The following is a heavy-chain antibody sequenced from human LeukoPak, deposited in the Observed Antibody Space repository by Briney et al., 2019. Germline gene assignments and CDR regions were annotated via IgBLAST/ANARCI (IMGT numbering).Heavy chain of an antibody. CDR2: IKQDGSEK. J-gene: IGHJ6*02. D-gene: IGHD3-3*01. Sequence: GGSLRLSCAASGFTFSSYWMNWVRQAPGKGLEWVANIKQDGSEKYYVDSVKGRFTISRDNAKNSLYLQMYSLRAEDTAVYYCAAAYFGVDQYYYGMDVWGQGTTVTVSS. CDR3: AAAYFGVDQYYYGMDV. V-gene: IGHV3-7*05. CDR1: GFTFSSYW.